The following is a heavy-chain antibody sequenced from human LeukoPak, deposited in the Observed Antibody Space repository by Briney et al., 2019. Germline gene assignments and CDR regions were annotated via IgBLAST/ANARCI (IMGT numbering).Heavy chain of an antibody. Sequence: ASVKVSCRASGYTFTSYAMHWVRQAPGQRLEWMGWINAGNGNTKYSQKFQGRVTITRDTSASTAYMELSSLRSEDTAVYYCARSRPVGALEVNWFDPWGQGTLVTVSS. CDR1: GYTFTSYA. D-gene: IGHD1-26*01. CDR3: ARSRPVGALEVNWFDP. V-gene: IGHV1-3*01. J-gene: IGHJ5*02. CDR2: INAGNGNT.